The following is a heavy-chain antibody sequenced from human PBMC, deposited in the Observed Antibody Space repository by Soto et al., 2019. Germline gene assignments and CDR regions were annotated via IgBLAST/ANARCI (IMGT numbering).Heavy chain of an antibody. V-gene: IGHV3-11*01. CDR2: ISSSGSTI. CDR3: ARDTSNCSGGSCYSSWFDP. D-gene: IGHD2-15*01. J-gene: IGHJ5*02. CDR1: GFTFSDYY. Sequence: GGSLRLSCAASGFTFSDYYMSWIRQAPGKGLEWVSYISSSGSTIHYADSVKGRFTISRDNAKNSLYLQMNSLRAEDTAVYYCARDTSNCSGGSCYSSWFDPWGQGTLVTVSS.